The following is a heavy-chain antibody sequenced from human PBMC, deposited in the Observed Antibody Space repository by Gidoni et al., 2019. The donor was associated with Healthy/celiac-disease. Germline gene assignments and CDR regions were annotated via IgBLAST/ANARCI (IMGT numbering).Heavy chain of an antibody. CDR2: IWYDGSNK. CDR3: ARDGILVGPTGPYYMDV. V-gene: IGHV3-33*01. Sequence: QVQLVASGGGVVQPGRSLRLSCAASGFTFSSYGMHWVRQAPGKGLEWVAVIWYDGSNKYYADSVKGRFTISRDNSKNTLYLQMNSLRAEDTAVYYCARDGILVGPTGPYYMDVWGKGTTVTVSS. D-gene: IGHD1-26*01. CDR1: GFTFSSYG. J-gene: IGHJ6*03.